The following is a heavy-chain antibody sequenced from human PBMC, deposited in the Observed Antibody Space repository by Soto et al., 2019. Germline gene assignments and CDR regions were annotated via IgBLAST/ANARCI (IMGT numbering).Heavy chain of an antibody. V-gene: IGHV3-30*18. Sequence: SLRLSCAASGFTFSSYGMHWVRQAPGKGLEWVAVISYDGSNKYYADSVKGRFTISRDNSKNTLYLQMNSLRAEDTAVYYCAKVGYSSSWYPYYYYYMDVWGKGTTVTVSS. J-gene: IGHJ6*03. CDR2: ISYDGSNK. D-gene: IGHD6-13*01. CDR1: GFTFSSYG. CDR3: AKVGYSSSWYPYYYYYMDV.